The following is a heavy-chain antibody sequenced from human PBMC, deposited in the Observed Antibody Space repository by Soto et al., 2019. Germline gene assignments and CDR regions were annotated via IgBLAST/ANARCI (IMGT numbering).Heavy chain of an antibody. Sequence: SEILSLTCTVSGGSISSYYWSWIRQPPGKGLEWIGYIYYSGSTNYNPSLKSRVTISVDTSKNQFSLKLSSVTAADTAVYYCARVNTAMVRGRYYFDYWGQGTLVTVSS. V-gene: IGHV4-59*01. J-gene: IGHJ4*02. CDR1: GGSISSYY. D-gene: IGHD5-18*01. CDR2: IYYSGST. CDR3: ARVNTAMVRGRYYFDY.